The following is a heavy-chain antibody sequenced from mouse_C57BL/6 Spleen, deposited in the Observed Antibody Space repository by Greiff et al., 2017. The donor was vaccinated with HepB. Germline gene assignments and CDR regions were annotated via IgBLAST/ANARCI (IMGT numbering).Heavy chain of an antibody. D-gene: IGHD2-4*01. CDR1: GYTFTDYN. Sequence: EVQLQQSGPELVKPGASVKMSCKASGYTFTDYNMHWVKQSHGKSLEWIGYINPNNGGTSYNQKFKGKATLTVNKSSSTAYMELRSLTSEDSAVYYCARKGRNVYDYSGYFDVWGTGTTVTVSS. CDR2: INPNNGGT. V-gene: IGHV1-22*01. CDR3: ARKGRNVYDYSGYFDV. J-gene: IGHJ1*03.